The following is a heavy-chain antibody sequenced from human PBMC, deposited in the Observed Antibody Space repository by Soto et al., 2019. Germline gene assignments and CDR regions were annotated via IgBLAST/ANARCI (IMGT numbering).Heavy chain of an antibody. CDR3: AKTETYYDSSGYPWAFDI. CDR2: ISGSGGST. V-gene: IGHV3-23*01. Sequence: PGGSLRLSCAASGFTFSSYAMSWVRQAPGKGLEWVSAISGSGGSTYYADSVKGRFTISRDNSKNTLYLQMNSLRAEDTAVYYCAKTETYYDSSGYPWAFDIWGQGTMVTVSS. D-gene: IGHD3-22*01. CDR1: GFTFSSYA. J-gene: IGHJ3*02.